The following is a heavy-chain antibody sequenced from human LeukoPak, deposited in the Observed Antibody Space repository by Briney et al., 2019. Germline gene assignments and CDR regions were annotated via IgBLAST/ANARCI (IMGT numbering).Heavy chain of an antibody. V-gene: IGHV6-1*01. CDR3: VTRYYDS. Sequence: SQTLSLTCATSGDSVSSNRAAWHWIRQSPSRGLEWLGRTYYRSNWYHDYAVAVKSRISINPDTSKNQFSLQLNSVTPDDTAVYYCVTRYYDSWGQGTLVIVSS. CDR2: TYYRSNWYH. CDR1: GDSVSSNRAA. J-gene: IGHJ4*02.